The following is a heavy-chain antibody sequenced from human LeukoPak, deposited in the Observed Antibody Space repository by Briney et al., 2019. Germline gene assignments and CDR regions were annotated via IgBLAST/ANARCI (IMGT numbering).Heavy chain of an antibody. J-gene: IGHJ4*02. D-gene: IGHD2-21*02. Sequence: GGSLRLSCAASGFTFSSYSMNWVRQAPGKGLEWVAFISYDGTTKYYADSVEGRFTISRDNSKNTLYVQMNSLRAEDTAVYYCAKDERWRRSDFHGGFDYWGQGALVTVSS. CDR3: AKDERWRRSDFHGGFDY. CDR2: ISYDGTTK. CDR1: GFTFSSYS. V-gene: IGHV3-30*18.